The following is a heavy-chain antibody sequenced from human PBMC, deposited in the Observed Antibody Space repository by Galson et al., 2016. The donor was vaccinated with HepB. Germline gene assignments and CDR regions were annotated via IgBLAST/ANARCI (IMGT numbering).Heavy chain of an antibody. D-gene: IGHD3-10*01. CDR3: ARDHLEYSFSGSYYNAWGSPDY. Sequence: SLRLSCAASGFTFSSYAMHWVRQAPGKGLAWVAVMSHDGSNKYFAGSVKGRFTISRDNPNNTLYLQMSSLRAEDTAVYYCARDHLEYSFSGSYYNAWGSPDYWGQGTLVTVSS. J-gene: IGHJ4*02. CDR1: GFTFSSYA. V-gene: IGHV3-30-3*01. CDR2: MSHDGSNK.